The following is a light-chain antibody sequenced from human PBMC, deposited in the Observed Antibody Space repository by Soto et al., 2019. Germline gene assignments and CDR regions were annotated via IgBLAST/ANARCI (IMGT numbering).Light chain of an antibody. J-gene: IGKJ2*01. CDR3: QKYNSAPNT. CDR2: AAS. V-gene: IGKV1-27*01. CDR1: QDISNY. Sequence: DIQMTQSPSSLSASVGDRVTITCRAHQDISNYLAWYQQKPGKVPELLIYAASTLRTVVQSRFSGSGSGTVFTLTINNLQPEDVSTYYCQKYNSAPNTFGRGTSLEIK.